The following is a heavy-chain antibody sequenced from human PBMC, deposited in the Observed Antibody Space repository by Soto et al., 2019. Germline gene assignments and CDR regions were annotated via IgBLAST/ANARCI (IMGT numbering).Heavy chain of an antibody. CDR1: GFIFTSYS. D-gene: IGHD6-19*01. CDR2: ISSRSDSI. J-gene: IGHJ1*01. Sequence: PGGSLRLSCAASGFIFTSYSMVWVRQAPGKGLERVSSISSRSDSIYYADSVKGRFTISRDNAQNPLYLQMNSLTSEDTAVYYCARDRSADRFVQYFQHWGPGTLVTVSS. CDR3: ARDRSADRFVQYFQH. V-gene: IGHV3-21*01.